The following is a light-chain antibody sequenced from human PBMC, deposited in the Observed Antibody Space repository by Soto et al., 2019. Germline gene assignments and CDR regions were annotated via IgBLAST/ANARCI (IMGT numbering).Light chain of an antibody. J-gene: IGKJ1*01. CDR3: QQYVSSPWT. Sequence: EIVLTQSPGTLSLSPGEGATLSCRASQSVSSTYLAWYQQKPGQAPRLLIYEAATRATGIPGRFSGSGSGTDFTLTISRLEPEDFAVYYCQQYVSSPWTFGQGTKVEIK. V-gene: IGKV3-20*01. CDR1: QSVSSTY. CDR2: EAA.